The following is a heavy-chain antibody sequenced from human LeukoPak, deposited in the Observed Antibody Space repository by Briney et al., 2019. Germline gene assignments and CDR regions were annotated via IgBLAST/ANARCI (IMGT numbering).Heavy chain of an antibody. Sequence: GGSLRLSCAASGFTFSNAWMSWVRQAPGKGLEWVGRIKSKTDGGTTDYAAPVKGRFTISRDDSKNTLYLQMNSLKTEDTAVYYCTTELVRGVIMLAEYFQHWGQGTLVTVSS. CDR1: GFTFSNAW. J-gene: IGHJ1*01. CDR3: TTELVRGVIMLAEYFQH. V-gene: IGHV3-15*01. D-gene: IGHD3-10*02. CDR2: IKSKTDGGTT.